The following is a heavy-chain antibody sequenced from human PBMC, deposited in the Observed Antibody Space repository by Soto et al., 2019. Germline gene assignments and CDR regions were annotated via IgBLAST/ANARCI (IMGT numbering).Heavy chain of an antibody. D-gene: IGHD6-13*01. J-gene: IGHJ4*02. CDR1: GFTFSSYA. Sequence: GGSLRLSCAASGFTFSSYAMSWVRQAPGKGLEWVSAISGSGGSTYYADSVKGRFTISRDNSKNTLYLQMNSLRAEDTVVYYCAKAPGDSSSWYFDYWGQGTLVTVSS. V-gene: IGHV3-23*01. CDR2: ISGSGGST. CDR3: AKAPGDSSSWYFDY.